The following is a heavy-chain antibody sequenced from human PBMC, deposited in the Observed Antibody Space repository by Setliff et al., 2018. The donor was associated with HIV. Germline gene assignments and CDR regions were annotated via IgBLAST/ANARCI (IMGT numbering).Heavy chain of an antibody. Sequence: SETLSLTCAVYGGSLSGFYWTFIRQSPGKGLEWIGEVTHSGSTTYDPSLKSRITISVGTSKNQFSLKLTSVTAADMGVYYCARGRKKTLAVSGTRYFDFWGQGTLVTVSS. CDR2: VTHSGST. D-gene: IGHD6-19*01. CDR3: ARGRKKTLAVSGTRYFDF. J-gene: IGHJ4*02. V-gene: IGHV4-34*01. CDR1: GGSLSGFY.